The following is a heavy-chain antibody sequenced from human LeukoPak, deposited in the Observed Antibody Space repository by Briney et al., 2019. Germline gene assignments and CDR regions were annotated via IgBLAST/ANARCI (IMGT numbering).Heavy chain of an antibody. CDR3: ARHYGSGSYDPPYYFDY. Sequence: PSETLSLTCAVYGGSFSGYYWSWIRQPPGKGLEWIGEINHSGSTNYNPSLKSRVTISVDSSKNQFSLKLSSVTAADTAVYYCARHYGSGSYDPPYYFDYWGQGTLVTVSS. J-gene: IGHJ4*02. D-gene: IGHD3-10*01. CDR2: INHSGST. V-gene: IGHV4-34*01. CDR1: GGSFSGYY.